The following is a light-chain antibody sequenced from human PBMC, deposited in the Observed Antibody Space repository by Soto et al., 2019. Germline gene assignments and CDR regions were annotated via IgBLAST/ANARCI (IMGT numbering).Light chain of an antibody. J-gene: IGLJ1*01. CDR3: FSHRGGDSHV. CDR1: SSDIGGHNY. V-gene: IGLV2-14*01. Sequence: QSVLTQPASVSGSPGQSIPVSCTGTSSDIGGHNYVSWSQQHPGKVPKLIIYEVTNRPSGVSNRFSGSKTGNTASLTISGLQAEDEADYYCFSHRGGDSHVFGTGTKVTVL. CDR2: EVT.